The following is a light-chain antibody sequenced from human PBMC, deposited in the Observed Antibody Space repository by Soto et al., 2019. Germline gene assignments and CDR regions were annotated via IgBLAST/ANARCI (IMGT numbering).Light chain of an antibody. J-gene: IGKJ1*01. Sequence: DIQTTQSPSTLSASVGDRVTITCRASQSISSWLAWYQQKPGKAPKLLIYKASNLQSGVPSRFSGSGSGTEFTLTVSSLQPDDFATYHCQQYNTYSRTFGQGTKVEIK. CDR3: QQYNTYSRT. V-gene: IGKV1-5*03. CDR2: KAS. CDR1: QSISSW.